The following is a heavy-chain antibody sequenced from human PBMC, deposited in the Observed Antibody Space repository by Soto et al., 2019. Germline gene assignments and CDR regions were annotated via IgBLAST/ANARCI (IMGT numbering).Heavy chain of an antibody. CDR1: GGTFSDYY. J-gene: IGHJ4*02. V-gene: IGHV3-11*06. CDR3: ARAHSLPGYSYGNFDC. D-gene: IGHD5-18*01. CDR2: ISSRSSYT. Sequence: PWGSLRPSCAASGGTFSDYYRSWIRQAPGKGLEWVSHISSRSSYTNYADSVKRRFTISREKDKNTLYLQMNRLRADDTAVYYCARAHSLPGYSYGNFDCWGQGTLVTVSS.